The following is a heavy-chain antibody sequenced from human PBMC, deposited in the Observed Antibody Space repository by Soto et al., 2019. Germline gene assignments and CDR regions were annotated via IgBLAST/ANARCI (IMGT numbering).Heavy chain of an antibody. V-gene: IGHV4-59*08. CDR3: ARRHVVVVSATRGDAFDI. CDR1: GGSISNYY. CDR2: VYSSGNT. Sequence: SETLSLTCAVSGGSISNYYWTWIRQSPGKGLEWIGFVYSSGNTKYNPSLTSRVTISLDTSKSHFSLRLTSVTAADTAVYYCARRHVVVVSATRGDAFDIWGRGTMVTVSS. J-gene: IGHJ3*02. D-gene: IGHD2-21*01.